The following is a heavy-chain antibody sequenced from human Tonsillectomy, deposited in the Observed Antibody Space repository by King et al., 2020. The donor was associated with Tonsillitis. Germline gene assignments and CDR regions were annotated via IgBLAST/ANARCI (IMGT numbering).Heavy chain of an antibody. CDR1: GFTFTNYG. D-gene: IGHD5-24*01. Sequence: VQLVESGGGVVQPGRSLRLSCAASGFTFTNYGMHWVRQAPGKGLEWVGIVSKDGSRQYYADSVKGRFTISRDNSKNTLYLQMNSLTTEDTAVYYCAKESDGYKHFDFWGQGTLVSVSS. J-gene: IGHJ4*02. CDR2: VSKDGSRQ. CDR3: AKESDGYKHFDF. V-gene: IGHV3-30*18.